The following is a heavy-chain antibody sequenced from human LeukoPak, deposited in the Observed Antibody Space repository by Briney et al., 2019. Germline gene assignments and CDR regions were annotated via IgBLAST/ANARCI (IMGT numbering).Heavy chain of an antibody. CDR2: IYYSGST. D-gene: IGHD3-3*01. J-gene: IGHJ4*02. V-gene: IGHV4-59*08. CDR1: GGSISSYY. CDR3: ARQDFGSGYPDY. Sequence: SETLSLTCTVSGGSISSYYWSWIRQPPGKGLEWLGYIYYSGSTNYNPSLKSRVTISVDTSKNQFSLKLSSVTAADTAVYYCARQDFGSGYPDYWGQGTLVTVSS.